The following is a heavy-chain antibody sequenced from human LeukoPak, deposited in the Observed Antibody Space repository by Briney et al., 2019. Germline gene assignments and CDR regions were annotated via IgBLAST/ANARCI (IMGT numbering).Heavy chain of an antibody. V-gene: IGHV1-18*01. CDR1: GGTFSSYA. Sequence: GASVKVSCKASGGTFSSYAISWVRQAPGQGLEWMGWISAYNGNTNYAQKLQGRVTMTTDTSTSTAYMELRSLRSDDTAVYYCARERIAAAGLSEWYFDLWGRGTLVTVSS. J-gene: IGHJ2*01. D-gene: IGHD6-13*01. CDR3: ARERIAAAGLSEWYFDL. CDR2: ISAYNGNT.